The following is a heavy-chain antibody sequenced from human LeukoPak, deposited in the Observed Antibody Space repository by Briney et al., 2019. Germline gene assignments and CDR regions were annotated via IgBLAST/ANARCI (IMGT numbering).Heavy chain of an antibody. J-gene: IGHJ4*02. Sequence: GGSLRLSCSASGFTFNNYGMSWVRQAPGKGLEWVSSISGSGDSTYYADSVKGRFTISRDNSKNTLYLQMNSLRAEDTAVYYCARESMIVVVTTKFFDYWGQGTLVTVSS. D-gene: IGHD3-22*01. V-gene: IGHV3-23*01. CDR3: ARESMIVVVTTKFFDY. CDR1: GFTFNNYG. CDR2: ISGSGDST.